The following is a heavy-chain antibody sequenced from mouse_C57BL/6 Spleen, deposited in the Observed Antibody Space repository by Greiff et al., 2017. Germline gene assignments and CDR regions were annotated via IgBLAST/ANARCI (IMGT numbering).Heavy chain of an antibody. D-gene: IGHD1-1*01. V-gene: IGHV1-50*01. CDR3: ARSGITTAWYFDV. J-gene: IGHJ1*03. CDR1: GYTFTSYW. CDR2: IDPSDSYT. Sequence: QVQLQQPGAELVKPGASVKLSCKASGYTFTSYWMQWVKQRPGQGLEWIGEIDPSDSYTNYNQKFKGKATLTVDTSSSTAYMQLSSLTSEDSAVYYCARSGITTAWYFDVWGTGTTVTVSS.